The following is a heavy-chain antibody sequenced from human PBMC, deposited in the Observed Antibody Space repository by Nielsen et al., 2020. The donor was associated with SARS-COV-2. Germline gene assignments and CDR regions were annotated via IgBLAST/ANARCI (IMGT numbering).Heavy chain of an antibody. CDR1: RYTFTSYY. Sequence: ASVKVSCKASRYTFTSYYMHWVRQAPGQGLEWMGWINPNSGGTNYAQKFQGWVTMTRDTSISTAYMELSRLRSDDTAVYYCARGGYCDFWSGLWEVKNWFDPWGQGTLVTVSS. J-gene: IGHJ5*02. CDR2: INPNSGGT. V-gene: IGHV1-2*04. CDR3: ARGGYCDFWSGLWEVKNWFDP. D-gene: IGHD3-3*01.